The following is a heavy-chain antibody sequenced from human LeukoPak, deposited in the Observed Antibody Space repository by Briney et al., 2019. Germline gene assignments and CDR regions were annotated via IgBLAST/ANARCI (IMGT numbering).Heavy chain of an antibody. V-gene: IGHV3-30*18. Sequence: GGSLRLSCAASGFTFSSYGMHWVRQAPGKGLEGVAVISYDGSNKYYADSVKGRFTISRDNSKNTLYLQMNSLRAEDTAVYYCAKDQKLLRIRYYYGMDVWGQGTTVTVSS. CDR1: GFTFSSYG. CDR2: ISYDGSNK. CDR3: AKDQKLLRIRYYYGMDV. D-gene: IGHD3-10*01. J-gene: IGHJ6*02.